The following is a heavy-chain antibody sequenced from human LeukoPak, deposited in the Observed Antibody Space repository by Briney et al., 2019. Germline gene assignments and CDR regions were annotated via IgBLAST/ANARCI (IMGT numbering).Heavy chain of an antibody. Sequence: SETLSLTCTVSGGSFSRYYWSWIRQPPGKGLEWIGNIHYSGSTNYNPSLKSRVTISIGTSKNQFSLRLSSVTSVDTAVYYCARVSGATITTYYGMDVWGQGTTVTVS. CDR1: GGSFSRYY. CDR3: ARVSGATITTYYGMDV. D-gene: IGHD5-12*01. J-gene: IGHJ6*02. V-gene: IGHV4-59*01. CDR2: IHYSGST.